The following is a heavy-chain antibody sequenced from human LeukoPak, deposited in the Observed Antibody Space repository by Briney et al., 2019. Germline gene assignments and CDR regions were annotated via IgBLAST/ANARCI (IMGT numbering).Heavy chain of an antibody. Sequence: SVKVSCKASGYTFTSYGISWVRQAPGQGLEWMGGIIPIFGTANYAQKFQGRVTITTDESTSTAYMELSSLRSEDTAVYYCARAPNDYGDALFDYWGQGTLVTVSS. CDR3: ARAPNDYGDALFDY. V-gene: IGHV1-69*05. J-gene: IGHJ4*02. CDR2: IIPIFGTA. CDR1: GYTFTSYG. D-gene: IGHD4-17*01.